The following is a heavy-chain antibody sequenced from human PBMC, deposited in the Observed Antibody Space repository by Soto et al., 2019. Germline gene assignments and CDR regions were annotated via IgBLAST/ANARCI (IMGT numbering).Heavy chain of an antibody. V-gene: IGHV3-30*03. Sequence: QAHLVESGGGVVQPGRSLRLSCAASGFTFTSYGMHWVRQAPGTRLEWVAVISYDGGLQHYADSVKGRFTISRDNSKNMGLRQMNSLRAEDTAVYYCVSDRGYGHDSVPYSWGQGTLVGVSS. CDR3: VSDRGYGHDSVPYS. J-gene: IGHJ4*02. D-gene: IGHD5-18*01. CDR2: ISYDGGLQ. CDR1: GFTFTSYG.